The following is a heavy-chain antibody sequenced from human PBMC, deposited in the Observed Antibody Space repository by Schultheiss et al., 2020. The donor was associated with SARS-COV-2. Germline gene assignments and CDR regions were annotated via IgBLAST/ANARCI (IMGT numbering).Heavy chain of an antibody. Sequence: GESLKISCAASGFTFSSYAIHWVRQAPGKGLEWTAVISYDGTNKYYADYVKGRFTISRDNSKNTLYLQMNSLKPEDTAVYYCARDLWLLDYYYGMDVWGQGTTVTVSS. CDR3: ARDLWLLDYYYGMDV. CDR2: ISYDGTNK. J-gene: IGHJ6*02. D-gene: IGHD3-22*01. CDR1: GFTFSSYA. V-gene: IGHV3-30*04.